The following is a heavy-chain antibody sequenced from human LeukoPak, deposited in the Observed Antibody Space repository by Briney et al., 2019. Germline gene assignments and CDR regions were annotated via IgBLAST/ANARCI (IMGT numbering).Heavy chain of an antibody. CDR1: GYTFTGYY. J-gene: IGHJ6*03. D-gene: IGHD6-13*01. V-gene: IGHV1-2*02. CDR2: INPNSGGT. CDR3: ARSSPPTYYHFYYYMDV. Sequence: ASVKVSCKASGYTFTGYYMHWVRQAPGQGLEWMGWINPNSGGTKYAQNFQGRVIMTTDTSISTAYMELSSLRSDDTAVYYCARSSPPTYYHFYYYMDVWGKGSTVTVSS.